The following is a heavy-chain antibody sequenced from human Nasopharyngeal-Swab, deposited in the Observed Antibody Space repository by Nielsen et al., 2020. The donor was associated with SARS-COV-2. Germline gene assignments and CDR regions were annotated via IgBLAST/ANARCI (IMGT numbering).Heavy chain of an antibody. V-gene: IGHV4-34*01. Sequence: SETLSLTCAVYGGSFSGYYWSWIRQPPGKGLEWIGEINHSGSTNYNPSLKSRVTISVDTSKDQFCLKLSSVTAADTAVYYCAREVIGYDYGDPFDYWGQGTLVTVSS. J-gene: IGHJ4*02. CDR2: INHSGST. D-gene: IGHD4-17*01. CDR3: AREVIGYDYGDPFDY. CDR1: GGSFSGYY.